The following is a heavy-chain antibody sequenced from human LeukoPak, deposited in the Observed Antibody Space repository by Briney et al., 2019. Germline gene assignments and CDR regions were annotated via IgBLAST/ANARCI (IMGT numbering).Heavy chain of an antibody. CDR2: ISYDGSNK. Sequence: GGSLRLSCAASGFTFSSYAMHWVRQAPGKGLEWVTVISYDGSNKYYADSVKGRFTISRDNSKNTPYLQMNSLRAEDTALYFCARDSGSYYIRYYFDYWGQGTLVTVSS. J-gene: IGHJ4*02. CDR1: GFTFSSYA. CDR3: ARDSGSYYIRYYFDY. V-gene: IGHV3-30*04. D-gene: IGHD3-10*01.